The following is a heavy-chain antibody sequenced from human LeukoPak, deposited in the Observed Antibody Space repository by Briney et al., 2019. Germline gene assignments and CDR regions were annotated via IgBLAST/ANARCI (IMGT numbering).Heavy chain of an antibody. CDR1: GFTFDDYA. Sequence: PGRSLRLSCAASGFTFDDYAMHWVRQAPGKGLEWVSGISWNSGSIGYADSVKGRFTISRDNAKNSLYLQMNSLRAEDTAVYYCAREFGYYDSSGYREIFDYWGQGTLVTVSS. J-gene: IGHJ4*02. D-gene: IGHD3-22*01. CDR3: AREFGYYDSSGYREIFDY. CDR2: ISWNSGSI. V-gene: IGHV3-9*01.